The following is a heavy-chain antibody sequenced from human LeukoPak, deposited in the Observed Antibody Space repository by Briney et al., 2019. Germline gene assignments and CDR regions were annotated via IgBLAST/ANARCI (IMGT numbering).Heavy chain of an antibody. V-gene: IGHV1-18*01. J-gene: IGHJ4*02. CDR3: ARADLLRLGELSFLLDY. Sequence: ASVKVSCKASGYTFTSYGISWVRQAPGQGLEWMGWISAYNGNTNYAQKLQGRVTMTTDTSTSTAYMELRSLRSDDTAVYYCARADLLRLGELSFLLDYWGQGTLVTVSS. D-gene: IGHD3-16*02. CDR1: GYTFTSYG. CDR2: ISAYNGNT.